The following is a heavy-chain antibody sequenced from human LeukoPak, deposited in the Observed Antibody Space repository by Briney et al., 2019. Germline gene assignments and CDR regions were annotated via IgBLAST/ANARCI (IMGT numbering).Heavy chain of an antibody. Sequence: ASVKVSCKASGNTLTSYYMHWVRQAPGQGLEWMGIINPSGGGTTYAQKFQGSVTMTRDTSTSTVYMELSSLRSEDTAVYFCARGRVTFSFSSGLDYWGQGTLVTVSS. CDR2: INPSGGGT. J-gene: IGHJ4*02. CDR1: GNTLTSYY. V-gene: IGHV1-46*03. CDR3: ARGRVTFSFSSGLDY. D-gene: IGHD6-6*01.